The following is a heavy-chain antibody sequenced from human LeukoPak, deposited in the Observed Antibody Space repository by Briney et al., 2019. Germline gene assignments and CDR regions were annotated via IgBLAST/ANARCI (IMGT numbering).Heavy chain of an antibody. CDR2: ISSSGSGGNT. J-gene: IGHJ2*01. Sequence: GGSLRLSCAASGFTFSSYAMSWVRQAPGKGLEWVSGISSSGSGGNTYYADSVKGRFTISRDSSRNTLFLHMNTLRAEDTAIYYCAKDRTVGASYWCFDLWGRGTLVTVSS. CDR1: GFTFSSYA. D-gene: IGHD1-26*01. CDR3: AKDRTVGASYWCFDL. V-gene: IGHV3-23*01.